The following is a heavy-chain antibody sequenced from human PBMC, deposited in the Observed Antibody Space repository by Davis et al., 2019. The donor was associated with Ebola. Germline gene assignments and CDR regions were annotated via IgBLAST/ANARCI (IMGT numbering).Heavy chain of an antibody. CDR2: INAGNGNT. CDR1: GYTFTSYA. D-gene: IGHD6-19*01. J-gene: IGHJ4*02. Sequence: ASVKVSCKASGYTFTSYAMHWVRQAPGQRLEWMGWINAGNGNTKYSQKFQGRVTITRDTSASTAYMELSSLRSEDTAVYYCARGGIAVAGPDYWGQGTLVTVSS. V-gene: IGHV1-3*01. CDR3: ARGGIAVAGPDY.